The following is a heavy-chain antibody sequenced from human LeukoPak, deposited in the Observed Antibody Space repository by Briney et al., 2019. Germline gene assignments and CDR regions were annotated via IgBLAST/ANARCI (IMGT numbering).Heavy chain of an antibody. J-gene: IGHJ3*02. CDR3: AKYGGNSGGAFDI. CDR2: IYYSGST. D-gene: IGHD4-23*01. Sequence: SETLSLTCTVSGGSISGYYWSWIRQPPGKGLEWIGYIYYSGSTNYNPSLKSRVTISVDTSKNQFSLRLSSVTAADTAVYYCAKYGGNSGGAFDIWGQGTMVTVSS. V-gene: IGHV4-59*08. CDR1: GGSISGYY.